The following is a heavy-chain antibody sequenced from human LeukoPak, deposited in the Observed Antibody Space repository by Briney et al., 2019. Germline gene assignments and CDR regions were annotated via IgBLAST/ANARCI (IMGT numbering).Heavy chain of an antibody. V-gene: IGHV3-30*03. CDR2: VSYDGSKT. CDR1: GFTFNRFG. CDR3: ARDSQRWSLENFYAMDV. D-gene: IGHD6-25*01. Sequence: GGSLRLSCAASGFTFNRFGIHWVRQAPGKGLQWVALVSYDGSKTHYADSVKGRFTISRDNSKNTLFLQMNRLRLEDSAVYYCARDSQRWSLENFYAMDVWGQGATVIVSS. J-gene: IGHJ6*02.